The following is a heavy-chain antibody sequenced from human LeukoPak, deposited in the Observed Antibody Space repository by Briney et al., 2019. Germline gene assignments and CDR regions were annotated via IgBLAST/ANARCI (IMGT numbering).Heavy chain of an antibody. Sequence: SQTLSLTCTVSGGSISSGDYYWSWIRRPPGKGLEWIGYIFYSGSTYYNPSLKSRLFISVDTSRNQFSLKLTSVTAADTAVYYCARDSAIFYGMDVWGQGTTVTVSS. D-gene: IGHD3-3*01. J-gene: IGHJ6*02. CDR1: GGSISSGDYY. CDR2: IFYSGST. CDR3: ARDSAIFYGMDV. V-gene: IGHV4-30-4*01.